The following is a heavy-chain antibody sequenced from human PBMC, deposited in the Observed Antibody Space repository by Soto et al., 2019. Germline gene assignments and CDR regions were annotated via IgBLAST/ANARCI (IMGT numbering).Heavy chain of an antibody. J-gene: IGHJ4*02. Sequence: SETLSLTGTVSVGSISRYYWTWIRQAPGKGLECTGYIHYSGSTTYNPSLKSRVTMSVDTSKNQFSLRLTSVTRADTAVYYCARDSGWAYSLDYWGQGALVTVSS. D-gene: IGHD6-19*01. CDR2: IHYSGST. CDR3: ARDSGWAYSLDY. V-gene: IGHV4-59*01. CDR1: VGSISRYY.